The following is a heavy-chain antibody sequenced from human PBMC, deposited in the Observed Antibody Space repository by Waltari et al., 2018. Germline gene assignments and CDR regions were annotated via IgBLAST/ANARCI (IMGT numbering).Heavy chain of an antibody. V-gene: IGHV3-74*03. CDR2: VNNEGTHT. D-gene: IGHD1-26*01. CDR1: GFAFNNYW. CDR3: ARGGLAGATPDY. J-gene: IGHJ4*02. Sequence: EVRLVESGGGLVQPGGSLRLSCAASGFAFNNYWIHWVRHAPGKGLVWFAYVNNEGTHTAYVDAVKGRFTASRDNAKNTLYLQMNSLRVEDTAVYYCARGGLAGATPDYWGQGTLVTVSS.